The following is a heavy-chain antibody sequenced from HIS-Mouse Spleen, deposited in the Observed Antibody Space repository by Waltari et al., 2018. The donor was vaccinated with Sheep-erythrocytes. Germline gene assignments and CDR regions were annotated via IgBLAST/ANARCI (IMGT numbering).Heavy chain of an antibody. J-gene: IGHJ4*02. D-gene: IGHD1-26*01. CDR1: GGTFSSYA. CDR2: ISPILGIA. V-gene: IGHV1-69*04. Sequence: QVQLVQSGAEVKKPGSSVKVSCKASGGTFSSYAISWVRQAPGQGLEWMGRISPILGIANYARKFQGSVTITADKSTSTAYMELSSLRSEDTAVYYCAQTGATTPHFDYWGQGTLVTVSS. CDR3: AQTGATTPHFDY.